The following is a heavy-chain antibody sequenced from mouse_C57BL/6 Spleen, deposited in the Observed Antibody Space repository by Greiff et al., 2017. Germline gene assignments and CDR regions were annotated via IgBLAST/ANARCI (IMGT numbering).Heavy chain of an antibody. CDR2: ISSGSSTI. CDR3: ARKNDGSYYAMEY. D-gene: IGHD2-3*01. J-gene: IGHJ4*01. Sequence: EVKVEESGGGLVKPGGSLKLSCAASGFTFSDYGMHWVRQAPEKGLEWVAYISSGSSTIYYADTVKGRFTISRDNAKNTLFLQMTSLRSEDTAMYYCARKNDGSYYAMEYWGQGTSVTVSS. V-gene: IGHV5-17*01. CDR1: GFTFSDYG.